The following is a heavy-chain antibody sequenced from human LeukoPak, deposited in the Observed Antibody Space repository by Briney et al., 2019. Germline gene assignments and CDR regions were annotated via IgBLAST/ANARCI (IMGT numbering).Heavy chain of an antibody. Sequence: ASVTVSCTGSGYTFTNYAVHWVRQAPGQRLEWLGWINPGNGDTKYSQNFQGRVTVTSDTSAATAYVELNSLTSEDTAVYYCARERWHCRVNCYSVYYYALDVWGQGTTVTVSS. J-gene: IGHJ6*02. V-gene: IGHV1-3*01. D-gene: IGHD2-15*01. CDR2: INPGNGDT. CDR1: GYTFTNYA. CDR3: ARERWHCRVNCYSVYYYALDV.